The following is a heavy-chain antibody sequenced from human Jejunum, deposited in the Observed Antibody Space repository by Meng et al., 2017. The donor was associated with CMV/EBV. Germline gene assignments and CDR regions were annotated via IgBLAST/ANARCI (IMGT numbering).Heavy chain of an antibody. V-gene: IGHV4-34*01. Sequence: SLPCAVYGASFGGSYWPWVRQPPGKGLEWIGEINHIGSTKYNPSLNSRVTISLDTAKNQFFLKLSSVTAADTAIYYCGRRVVPAAIGYWGPGSLVTVSS. CDR2: INHIGST. CDR3: GRRVVPAAIGY. CDR1: GASFGGSY. J-gene: IGHJ4*02. D-gene: IGHD2-2*01.